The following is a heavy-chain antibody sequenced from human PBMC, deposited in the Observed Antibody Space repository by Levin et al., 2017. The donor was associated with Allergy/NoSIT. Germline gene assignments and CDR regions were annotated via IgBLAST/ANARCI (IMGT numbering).Heavy chain of an antibody. CDR2: INHSGST. CDR3: ARGYRKGYYGSGSYYPQYYYYYMDV. Sequence: GSLRLSCAVYGGSFSGYYWSWIRQPPGKGLEWIGEINHSGSTNYNPSLKSRVTISVDTSKNQFSLKLSSVTAADTAVYYCARGYRKGYYGSGSYYPQYYYYYMDVWGKGTTVTVSS. V-gene: IGHV4-34*01. D-gene: IGHD3-10*01. CDR1: GGSFSGYY. J-gene: IGHJ6*03.